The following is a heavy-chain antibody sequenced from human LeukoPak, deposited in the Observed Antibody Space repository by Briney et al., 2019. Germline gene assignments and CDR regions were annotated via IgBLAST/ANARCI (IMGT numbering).Heavy chain of an antibody. CDR3: ATGPFRALVD. V-gene: IGHV3-30*01. Sequence: GGSLRLSCAASGFTFSSYAMHWVRQAPGRGLEWVAVISYDGSNKYYADSVKGRFTISRDNSKNTLYLQMNSLRAEDTAVYYCATGPFRALVDWVLGTLVTVSS. CDR1: GFTFSSYA. J-gene: IGHJ4*02. D-gene: IGHD2-15*01. CDR2: ISYDGSNK.